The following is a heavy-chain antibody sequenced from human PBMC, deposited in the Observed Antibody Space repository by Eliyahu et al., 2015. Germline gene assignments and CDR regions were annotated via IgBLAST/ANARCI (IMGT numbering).Heavy chain of an antibody. CDR3: ATTAPGYYYYGMDV. Sequence: EVQLVESGGGLIQPGGSLRLSCAASGFTVSGHYMNWVRQVPGKGLEWVSVVYSVGTTYYADSVKGRFTISRDNSKNTLYLQMNSLRAEDTAVYYCATTAPGYYYYGMDVWGQGTTVTVSS. V-gene: IGHV3-53*01. CDR1: GFTVSGHY. J-gene: IGHJ6*02. CDR2: VYSVGTT. D-gene: IGHD3-10*01.